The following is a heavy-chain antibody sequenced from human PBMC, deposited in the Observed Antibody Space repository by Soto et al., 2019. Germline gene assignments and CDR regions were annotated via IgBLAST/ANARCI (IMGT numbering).Heavy chain of an antibody. CDR3: ARVNSVAGYHYYYYYYMDV. CDR1: GFTFSSYD. D-gene: IGHD6-19*01. CDR2: IGTAGDT. V-gene: IGHV3-13*01. Sequence: GGSLRLSCAASGFTFSSYDMHWVRQATGKGLEWVSAIGTAGDTYYPGSVKGRFTISRENAKNSLYLQMNSLRAGDTAVYYCARVNSVAGYHYYYYYYMDVWGKGTTVTVSS. J-gene: IGHJ6*03.